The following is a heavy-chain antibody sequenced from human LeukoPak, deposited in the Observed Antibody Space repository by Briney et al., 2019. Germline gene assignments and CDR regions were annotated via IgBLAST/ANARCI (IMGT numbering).Heavy chain of an antibody. V-gene: IGHV3-30*04. CDR1: GFTFSSYA. CDR3: ARDLIDHWCSDY. CDR2: ISYDGSRK. J-gene: IGHJ4*02. D-gene: IGHD4/OR15-4a*01. Sequence: GGSLRLSCAASGFTFSSYAMHWVRQAPGKGLEWVAVISYDGSRKYYADSVRGRFTISRDDSKNTLYVQMNSLRTEDTAVYYCARDLIDHWCSDYWGQGTLVTVSS.